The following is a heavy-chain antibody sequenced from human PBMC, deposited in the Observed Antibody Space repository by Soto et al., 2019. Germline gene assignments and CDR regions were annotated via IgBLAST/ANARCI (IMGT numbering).Heavy chain of an antibody. Sequence: SETLSLTCAVYGGSFSGYYWSWIRQPPGKGLEWIGEINYSGSTNYNPSLKSRVTISVDTSKNQFSLKLSSVTAADTAVYYCARAAQNYYGSGSYGWFDPWGQGTLVTVSS. CDR3: ARAAQNYYGSGSYGWFDP. J-gene: IGHJ5*02. V-gene: IGHV4-34*01. D-gene: IGHD3-10*01. CDR2: INYSGST. CDR1: GGSFSGYY.